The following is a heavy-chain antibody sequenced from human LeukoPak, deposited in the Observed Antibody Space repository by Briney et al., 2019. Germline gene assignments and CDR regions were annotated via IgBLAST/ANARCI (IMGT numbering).Heavy chain of an antibody. Sequence: GRSLRLSCAASGFTFSSYGMHWVRQAPGKGLEWVAVIWYDGSNKYYADSVKGRFTISRDNSKNTLYLQMNSLRAEDTAVYYCARDRAPRIVGAMDYWGQGTLVTVSS. J-gene: IGHJ4*02. V-gene: IGHV3-33*01. CDR3: ARDRAPRIVGAMDY. CDR2: IWYDGSNK. CDR1: GFTFSSYG. D-gene: IGHD1-26*01.